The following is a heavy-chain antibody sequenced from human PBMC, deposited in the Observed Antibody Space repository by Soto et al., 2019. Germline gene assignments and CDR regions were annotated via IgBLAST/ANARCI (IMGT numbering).Heavy chain of an antibody. V-gene: IGHV3-43*01. J-gene: IGHJ4*02. CDR1: GFTFDDYT. CDR2: ISWDGGST. D-gene: IGHD1-20*01. Sequence: LRLSCAASGFTFDDYTMHWVRQAPGKGLEWVSLISWDGGSTYYADSVKGRFTISRDNSKNSLYLQMNSLRTEDTALYYCAKAPYNWNYFDYWGQGTLVTVSS. CDR3: AKAPYNWNYFDY.